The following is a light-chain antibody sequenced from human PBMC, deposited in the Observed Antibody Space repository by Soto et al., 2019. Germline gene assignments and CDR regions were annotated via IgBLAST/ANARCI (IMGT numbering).Light chain of an antibody. V-gene: IGLV1-40*01. CDR2: GNS. J-gene: IGLJ1*01. Sequence: QSALTQPPSVSGAPGQRVTISCTGSSSNIGAGYDVHWYQQLPGTAPKLLIYGNSNRPSGVPDRFSGSKLGTSASLAITGLQAEDEADYYCQSYDSSLSGYVFGTGTKATVL. CDR1: SSNIGAGYD. CDR3: QSYDSSLSGYV.